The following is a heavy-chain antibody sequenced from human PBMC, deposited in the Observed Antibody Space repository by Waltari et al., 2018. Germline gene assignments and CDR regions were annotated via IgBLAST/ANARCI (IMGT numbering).Heavy chain of an antibody. CDR3: ARGRYCSSTSCYTGYYYYYYMDV. V-gene: IGHV4-34*01. D-gene: IGHD2-2*02. CDR2: INHSGST. Sequence: QVQLQQWGAGLLKPSETLSLTCAVYGGSFSGYYWSWIRQPPGKGLEWIGEINHSGSTNYNPSLKSRVTISVDTSKNQFSLKLSSVTAADTAVYYCARGRYCSSTSCYTGYYYYYYMDVWGKGTTVTISS. J-gene: IGHJ6*03. CDR1: GGSFSGYY.